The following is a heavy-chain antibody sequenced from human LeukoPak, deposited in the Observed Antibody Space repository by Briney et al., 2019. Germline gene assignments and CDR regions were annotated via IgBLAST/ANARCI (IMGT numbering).Heavy chain of an antibody. V-gene: IGHV4-61*05. Sequence: PSETLSLTCTVSGGSISSSSYYWGWIRQPPGKGLEWIGYIYYSGSTNYNPSLKSRVTMSVDRSKNQFSLKLSSVTAADTAVYYCARVFSLSVNDAFDIWGQGTMVTVSS. CDR1: GGSISSSSYY. D-gene: IGHD2/OR15-2a*01. CDR3: ARVFSLSVNDAFDI. J-gene: IGHJ3*02. CDR2: IYYSGST.